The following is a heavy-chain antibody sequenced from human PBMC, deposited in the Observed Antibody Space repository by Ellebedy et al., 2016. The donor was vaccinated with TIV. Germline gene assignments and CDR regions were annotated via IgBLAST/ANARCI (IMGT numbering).Heavy chain of an antibody. CDR2: IYYSGST. Sequence: SETLSLXCTVSGGSISSSSYYWGWIRQPPGKGLEWIGSIYYSGSTYYNPSLKSRVTISVDTSKNQFSLKLSSVTAADTAVYYCARVHYGGYYGMDVWGQGTTVTVSS. D-gene: IGHD4-23*01. V-gene: IGHV4-39*01. CDR3: ARVHYGGYYGMDV. J-gene: IGHJ6*02. CDR1: GGSISSSSYY.